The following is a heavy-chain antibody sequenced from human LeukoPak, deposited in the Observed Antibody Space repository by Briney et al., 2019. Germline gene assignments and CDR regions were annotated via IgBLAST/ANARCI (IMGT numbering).Heavy chain of an antibody. J-gene: IGHJ3*02. CDR3: ASPKYDILTGYYGGDAFDI. D-gene: IGHD3-9*01. CDR1: GYSFNSLW. CDR2: IYPGDSDT. Sequence: GESLKISCQGSGYSFNSLWIGWVRQTPEKGLEWMGIIYPGDSDTRYSPSFQGRVTISADKSISTAYLQWSSLKASDTAMYYCASPKYDILTGYYGGDAFDIWGQGTMVTVSS. V-gene: IGHV5-51*01.